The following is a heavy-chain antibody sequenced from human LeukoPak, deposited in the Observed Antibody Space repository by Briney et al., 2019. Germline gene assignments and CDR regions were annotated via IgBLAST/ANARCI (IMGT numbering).Heavy chain of an antibody. CDR1: GGSISSSSYY. V-gene: IGHV4-39*01. CDR2: IYYSGST. Sequence: SETLSLTCTVSGGSISSSSYYWGWIRQPPGKGLEWIGSIYYSGSTYYNPSLKSRVTISVDTSKNQFSLKLSSVTAADTAVYYCARGHTYPGMYVWGQGATVTVSS. CDR3: ARGHTYPGMYV. J-gene: IGHJ6*02.